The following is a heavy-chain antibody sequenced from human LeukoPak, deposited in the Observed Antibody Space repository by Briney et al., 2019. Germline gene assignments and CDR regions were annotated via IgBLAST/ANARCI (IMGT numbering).Heavy chain of an antibody. CDR3: ARARTLDFWSPTFFDY. CDR1: GFTFSNYG. CDR2: IKQDGSEK. Sequence: GGSLRLSCAASGFTFSNYGMTWVRQAPGKGLEWVANIKQDGSEKYYVDSVKGRFTISRDNGKNSLYLQMNSLRAEDTAVYYCARARTLDFWSPTFFDYWGQGTLVTVSS. D-gene: IGHD3-3*01. V-gene: IGHV3-7*01. J-gene: IGHJ4*02.